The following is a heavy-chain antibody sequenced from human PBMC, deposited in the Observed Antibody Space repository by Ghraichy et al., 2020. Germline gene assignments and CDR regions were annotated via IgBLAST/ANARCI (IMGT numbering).Heavy chain of an antibody. V-gene: IGHV1-69*13. CDR2: IIPIFGTA. CDR3: ASLVSGYYAFDI. D-gene: IGHD3-22*01. CDR1: GGTFSSYA. Sequence: SVKVSCKASGGTFSSYAISWVRQAPGQGLEWMGGIIPIFGTANYAQKFQGRVTITADESTSTAYMELSSLRSEDTAVYYCASLVSGYYAFDIWGQGTMVTVSS. J-gene: IGHJ3*02.